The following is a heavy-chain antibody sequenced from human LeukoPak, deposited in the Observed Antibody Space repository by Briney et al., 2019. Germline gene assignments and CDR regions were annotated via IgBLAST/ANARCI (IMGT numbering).Heavy chain of an antibody. V-gene: IGHV3-23*01. CDR1: GFTFSSYA. CDR2: ISGSGGST. CDR3: AKNSGSYYDFDY. J-gene: IGHJ4*02. D-gene: IGHD1-26*01. Sequence: GSLLLSCAASGFTFSSYAMSWVRQAPGKGLEWVSAISGSGGSTYSADSVKGRFTISRDNSKNTLYLQMNSLRAEDTAVYYCAKNSGSYYDFDYWGQGTLVTVSS.